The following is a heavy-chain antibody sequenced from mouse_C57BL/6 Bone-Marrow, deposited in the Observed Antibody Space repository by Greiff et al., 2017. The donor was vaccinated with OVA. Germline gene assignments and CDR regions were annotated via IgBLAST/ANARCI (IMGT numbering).Heavy chain of an antibody. CDR3: ARHLYYYGSSYDYAMDY. Sequence: DVKLVESGEGLVKPGGSLKLSCAASGFTFSSYGMSWVRQTPDKRLEWVATISSGGSYTYYPDSVKGRFTISRDNAKNTLYLQMSSLKSEDTAMYYCARHLYYYGSSYDYAMDYWGQGTSVTVSS. V-gene: IGHV5-6*03. CDR1: GFTFSSYG. J-gene: IGHJ4*01. CDR2: ISSGGSYT. D-gene: IGHD1-1*01.